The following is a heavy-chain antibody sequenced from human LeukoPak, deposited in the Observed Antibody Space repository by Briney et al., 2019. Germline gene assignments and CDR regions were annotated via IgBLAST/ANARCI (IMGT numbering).Heavy chain of an antibody. CDR2: ISYDGRSK. CDR3: ARGGSYYVHYYYYMDV. J-gene: IGHJ6*03. CDR1: GFTFSNYG. D-gene: IGHD1-26*01. V-gene: IGHV3-30*03. Sequence: PGRSLRLSCAASGFTFSNYGIHWVRRAPGKGLEWVAVISYDGRSKHCADSVKGRFTVSRDNSKNTLYLQMNSLRAEDTAVYYCARGGSYYVHYYYYMDVWGKGTTVTVSS.